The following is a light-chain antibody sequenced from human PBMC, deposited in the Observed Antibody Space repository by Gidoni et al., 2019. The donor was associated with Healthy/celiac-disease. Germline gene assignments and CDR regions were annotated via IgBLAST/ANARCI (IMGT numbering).Light chain of an antibody. Sequence: SYVLSQPPSVSVAPGQTARIACGGNNIGSKSVHCYQQKPGQAPVLVVYDASDRPSGIPERFSGSNSGNPATLTISRVEAGDEADYYCQVWDSSSDHWVFGGGTKLTVL. V-gene: IGLV3-21*02. CDR2: DAS. CDR1: NIGSKS. CDR3: QVWDSSSDHWV. J-gene: IGLJ3*02.